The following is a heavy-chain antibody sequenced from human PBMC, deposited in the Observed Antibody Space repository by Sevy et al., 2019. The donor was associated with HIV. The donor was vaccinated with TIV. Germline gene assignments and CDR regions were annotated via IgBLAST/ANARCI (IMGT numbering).Heavy chain of an antibody. CDR2: IWHDGNNE. CDR1: GFTFSNYV. Sequence: GGCLRLSCVASGFTFSNYVMHWVRQAPGKGLEWVAVIWHDGNNEFYVDSVKGRFTISKDNSKNTLFLHMNSLRTEDTAVYYCASEAGYCVNSRPFDSWGQGTLVTVSS. V-gene: IGHV3-33*08. CDR3: ASEAGYCVNSRPFDS. J-gene: IGHJ4*02. D-gene: IGHD1-26*01.